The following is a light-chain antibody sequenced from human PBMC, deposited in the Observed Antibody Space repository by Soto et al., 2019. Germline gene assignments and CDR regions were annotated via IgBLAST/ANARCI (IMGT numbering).Light chain of an antibody. V-gene: IGKV2-28*01. CDR1: QSLLYNNKYNY. CDR2: FGS. J-gene: IGKJ5*01. CDR3: MHALQSLP. Sequence: EIEMTQSPLTLGVTPGEPASISCRSSQSLLYNNKYNYLDWYVQKPGQSPQLLIYFGSNRAPGLPDTFSGSASGTDFTLKINRVEADDVGTYSCMHALQSLPLGQGTRLESK.